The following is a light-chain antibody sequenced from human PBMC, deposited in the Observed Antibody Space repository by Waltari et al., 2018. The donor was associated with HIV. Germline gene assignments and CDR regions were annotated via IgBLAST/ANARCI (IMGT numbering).Light chain of an antibody. J-gene: IGLJ3*02. V-gene: IGLV2-23*02. CDR1: SSDVGGYSD. Sequence: QSALTQPASVSGSPGLSITIPCTGTSSDVGGYSDVSWYQQHPGKAPKLMIYDVSKRPSGVSNRFSGSKSGNTASLTISGLQAEDEADYYCCSYAGSSTWVFGGGTKLTVL. CDR2: DVS. CDR3: CSYAGSSTWV.